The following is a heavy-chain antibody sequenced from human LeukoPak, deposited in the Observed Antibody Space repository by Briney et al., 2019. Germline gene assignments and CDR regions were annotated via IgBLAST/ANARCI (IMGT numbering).Heavy chain of an antibody. CDR1: GGTFSSYA. D-gene: IGHD3-3*01. J-gene: IGHJ5*02. CDR2: IIPIFGTA. CDR3: ARDQPDDYDFWSGRNWFDP. Sequence: SVKVSCKASGGTFSSYAISWVRQAPGQGLEWMGRIIPIFGTANYAQKFQGRVTITTDESTSTAYMELSSLRSGDTAVYYCARDQPDDYDFWSGRNWFDPWGQGTLVTVSS. V-gene: IGHV1-69*05.